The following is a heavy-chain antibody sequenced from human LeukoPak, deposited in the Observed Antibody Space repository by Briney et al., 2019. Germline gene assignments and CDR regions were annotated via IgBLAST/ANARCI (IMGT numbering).Heavy chain of an antibody. CDR1: GGSINSYY. CDR3: ARGQGYCSTTSCYVFDF. V-gene: IGHV4-59*01. Sequence: PSETLSLTCTVSGGSINSYYWSWIRQPPGKGLEWIGYIYYSGSTNYNPFLKSRVTLSVDSSQNQFSLKLTSVTAADTAVYYCARGQGYCSTTSCYVFDFWGQGALLTVSS. CDR2: IYYSGST. J-gene: IGHJ4*02. D-gene: IGHD2-2*01.